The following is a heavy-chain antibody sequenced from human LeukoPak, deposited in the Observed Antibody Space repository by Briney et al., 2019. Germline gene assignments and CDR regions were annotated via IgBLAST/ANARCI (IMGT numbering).Heavy chain of an antibody. CDR2: IIPILGIA. CDR3: ARVDTATGYYYYYMDV. D-gene: IGHD5-18*01. Sequence: SVKVSCKASGGTFSSYAISWVRQAPGQGLEWMGRIIPILGIANYAQKFQGRVTITADKSTSTAYMELSSLRSEDTAVYYCARVDTATGYYYYYMDVWGKGTTVTVSS. CDR1: GGTFSSYA. V-gene: IGHV1-69*04. J-gene: IGHJ6*03.